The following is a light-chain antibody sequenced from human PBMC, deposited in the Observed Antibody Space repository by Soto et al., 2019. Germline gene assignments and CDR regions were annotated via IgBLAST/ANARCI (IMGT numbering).Light chain of an antibody. CDR1: QSISSW. Sequence: DIQMTQSPSTLSAAVGDRVPITFRASQSISSWLAWYQQKPGKAPKLLIYDASSLESGVPSRFSGSGSGTEFTLTISSLQHEDFATYYCQQYNSYLWTFGQGTRVDIQ. CDR2: DAS. CDR3: QQYNSYLWT. J-gene: IGKJ1*01. V-gene: IGKV1-5*01.